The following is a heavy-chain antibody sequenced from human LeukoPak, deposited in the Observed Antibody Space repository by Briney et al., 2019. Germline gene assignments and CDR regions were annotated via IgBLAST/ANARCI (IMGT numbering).Heavy chain of an antibody. CDR2: IYYSGST. CDR1: GGSISSSSYY. Sequence: PSETLSLTCTVSGGSISSSSYYWGWIRQPPGKGLEWIGSIYYSGSTYYNPSLKSRVTISVDTSKNQFSLKLSSVTAADTAVYYCARTMVRGVITGAYYYGMGVWGQGTTVTVSS. V-gene: IGHV4-39*07. J-gene: IGHJ6*02. D-gene: IGHD3-10*01. CDR3: ARTMVRGVITGAYYYGMGV.